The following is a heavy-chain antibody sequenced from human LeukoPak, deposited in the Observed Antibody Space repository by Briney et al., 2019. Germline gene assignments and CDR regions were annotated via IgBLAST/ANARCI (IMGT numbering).Heavy chain of an antibody. CDR2: ISSSSSTI. J-gene: IGHJ4*02. V-gene: IGHV3-48*01. CDR3: ARSKDYYDSSGYFY. Sequence: PGGSLRLSCAASGFTFSSYSMNWVRQAPGKGLEWVSYISSSSSTIYYADSVKGRFTISRDNAKNSLYLQMNSLRAEDTAVYYCARSKDYYDSSGYFYWGQGTLATVSS. D-gene: IGHD3-22*01. CDR1: GFTFSSYS.